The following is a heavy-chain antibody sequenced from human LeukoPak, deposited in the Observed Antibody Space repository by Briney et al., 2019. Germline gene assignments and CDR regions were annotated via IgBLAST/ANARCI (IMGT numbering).Heavy chain of an antibody. CDR3: ARRTTESYSDY. D-gene: IGHD1-1*01. CDR2: IHYSGTT. Sequence: KSSETLSLTCAVYGGSFSGYYWGWIRQPPGKGLEWIGTIHYSGTTHYNRSLKSRVTLSVDTSKNQFSLRLSSVTAADTAVYYCARRTTESYSDYWGQGTLVTVST. CDR1: GGSFSGYY. J-gene: IGHJ4*02. V-gene: IGHV4-34*01.